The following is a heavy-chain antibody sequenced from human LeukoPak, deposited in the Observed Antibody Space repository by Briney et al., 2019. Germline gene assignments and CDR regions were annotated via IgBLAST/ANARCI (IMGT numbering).Heavy chain of an antibody. CDR2: ISYDGSNK. J-gene: IGHJ4*02. CDR1: GFTFSSYG. Sequence: GGSLRLSCAASGFTFSSYGMHWVRQAPGKGQEWVAVISYDGSNKYYADSVKGRFTISRDNSKNTLYLQMNSLRAEDTAVYYCAKGGYWGQGTLVTVSS. V-gene: IGHV3-30*18. CDR3: AKGGY.